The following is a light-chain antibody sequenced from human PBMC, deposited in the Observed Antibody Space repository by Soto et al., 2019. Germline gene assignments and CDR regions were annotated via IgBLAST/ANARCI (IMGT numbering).Light chain of an antibody. CDR2: DAF. V-gene: IGKV3-11*01. Sequence: DIVVPHAPATITLSPGERATLSCRASEILYNFLAWYQLRPGQVPRLLISDAFNRATGVPARFSGSGSGTDFTLTISSLEPEDFAVYYCQQRNVWPPITFGQGTRPEI. J-gene: IGKJ5*01. CDR1: EILYNF. CDR3: QQRNVWPPIT.